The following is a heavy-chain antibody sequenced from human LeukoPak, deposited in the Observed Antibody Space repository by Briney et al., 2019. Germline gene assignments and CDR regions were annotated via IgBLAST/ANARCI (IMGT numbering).Heavy chain of an antibody. Sequence: GGSLRLSCAASGFTFSSYSMNWVRQAPGKGLEWVSTISNNGGSTYFVDSVKGRFTISRDNSKNTLYLQMNSLRAEDTAVYYCANMVRGVIINYWGQGTLVTVSS. CDR3: ANMVRGVIINY. D-gene: IGHD3-10*01. V-gene: IGHV3-23*01. CDR1: GFTFSSYS. J-gene: IGHJ4*02. CDR2: ISNNGGST.